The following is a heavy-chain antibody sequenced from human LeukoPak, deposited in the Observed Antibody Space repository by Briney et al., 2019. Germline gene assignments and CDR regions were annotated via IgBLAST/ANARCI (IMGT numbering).Heavy chain of an antibody. CDR3: ARAGGTAMGTMQKDAFDI. CDR1: GGSISSYY. CDR2: IYTSGST. J-gene: IGHJ3*02. D-gene: IGHD5-18*01. V-gene: IGHV4-4*07. Sequence: PSETLSLTCTVSGGSISSYYWSWIRQPAGKGLEWIGRIYTSGSTNYNPSLKSRVTISVDTSKNQFSLKLSSVTAADTAVYHCARAGGTAMGTMQKDAFDIWGQGTMVTVSS.